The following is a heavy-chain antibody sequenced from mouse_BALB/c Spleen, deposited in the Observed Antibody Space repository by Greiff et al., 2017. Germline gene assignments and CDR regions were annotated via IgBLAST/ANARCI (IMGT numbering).Heavy chain of an antibody. CDR3: ARDGNYVDYAMDY. CDR1: GFTFSSYA. Sequence: EVQVVESGGGLVKPGGSLKLSCAASGFTFSSYAMSWVRQTPEKRLEWVASISSGGSTYYPDSVKGRFTISRDNARNILYLQMSSLRSEDTAMYYCARDGNYVDYAMDYWGQGTSVTVSS. D-gene: IGHD2-1*01. J-gene: IGHJ4*01. CDR2: ISSGGST. V-gene: IGHV5-6-5*01.